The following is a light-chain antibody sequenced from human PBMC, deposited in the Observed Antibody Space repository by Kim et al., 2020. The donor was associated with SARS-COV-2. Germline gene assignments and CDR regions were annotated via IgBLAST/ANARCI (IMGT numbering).Light chain of an antibody. V-gene: IGKV3-15*01. Sequence: SPGERATLSCRASQSVSNNLAWYQQKPGQAPRLLIYDASTRATGIPARFSGSGSGTEFTLTISSLQSEDFAVYYCQHYNKWPPEITFGQGTKL. CDR2: DAS. CDR1: QSVSNN. J-gene: IGKJ2*01. CDR3: QHYNKWPPEIT.